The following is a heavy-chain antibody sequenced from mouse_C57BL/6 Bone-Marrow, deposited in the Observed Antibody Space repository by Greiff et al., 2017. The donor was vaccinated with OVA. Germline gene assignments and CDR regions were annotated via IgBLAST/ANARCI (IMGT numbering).Heavy chain of an antibody. CDR1: GYTFTSYG. CDR3: AREGYYLYYFGY. D-gene: IGHD2-3*01. Sequence: QVQLQQSGAELVRPGASVKLSCKASGYTFTSYGISWVKQRPGQGLEWIGEIYPGSGNTYYNEKFKGKATLTADKSSSTAYMELRSLTSEDSAVYFCAREGYYLYYFGYWGQGTTLTVSS. J-gene: IGHJ2*01. V-gene: IGHV1-81*01. CDR2: IYPGSGNT.